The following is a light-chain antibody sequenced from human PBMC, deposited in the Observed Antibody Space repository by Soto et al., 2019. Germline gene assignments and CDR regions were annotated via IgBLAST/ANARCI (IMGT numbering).Light chain of an antibody. CDR2: EVT. Sequence: QSVLTQPASVSGSPGQSITISCTGTSSDIGRYNYVAWYQQHPGKIPKLMIFEVTNRPSGVSNRFSGSKSANTASLTISGLQTEDEADYYCSSYTTSGTVIFGGGTKLTVL. J-gene: IGLJ2*01. CDR1: SSDIGRYNY. CDR3: SSYTTSGTVI. V-gene: IGLV2-14*01.